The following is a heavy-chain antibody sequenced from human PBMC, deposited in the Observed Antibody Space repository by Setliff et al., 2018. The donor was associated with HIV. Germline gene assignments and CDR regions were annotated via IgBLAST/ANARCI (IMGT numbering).Heavy chain of an antibody. J-gene: IGHJ4*01. CDR2: IYSGGST. Sequence: GGSLRLSCAASGFTVSSNYMSWVRQAPGKGLEWVSVIYSGGSTYYADSVKGRFTISRDNSKNTLYLQMNSLRAEDTAVYYCAKEPSSCSAPRPSLCGYFDSWGQGTQVTVSS. CDR3: AKEPSSCSAPRPSLCGYFDS. D-gene: IGHD2-21*01. CDR1: GFTVSSNY. V-gene: IGHV3-53*01.